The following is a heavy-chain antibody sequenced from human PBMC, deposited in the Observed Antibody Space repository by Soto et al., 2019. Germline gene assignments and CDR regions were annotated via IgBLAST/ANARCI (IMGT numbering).Heavy chain of an antibody. Sequence: GGSLRLSCVASGFTFRTLAMGWVRQAPGKGLEWVSAISGSGGSTYYADSVKGRFTISRDNSKNTLYLQMNSLRAEDTAVYYCAKVYGPQEYYFDYWGQGTLVTVSS. D-gene: IGHD3-10*01. CDR1: GFTFRTLA. CDR2: ISGSGGST. CDR3: AKVYGPQEYYFDY. J-gene: IGHJ4*02. V-gene: IGHV3-23*01.